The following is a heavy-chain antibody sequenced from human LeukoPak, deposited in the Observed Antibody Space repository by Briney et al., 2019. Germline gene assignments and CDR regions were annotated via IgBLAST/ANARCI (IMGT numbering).Heavy chain of an antibody. V-gene: IGHV4-39*01. CDR2: IYYSGNT. J-gene: IGHJ4*02. D-gene: IGHD3-22*01. Sequence: SETLSLTCTVSGVSISNSGYFWGWIRQPPGKGLEWLGSIYYSGNTYYNPSFKSRVTVSVDTSKNQFSLKLTSVTAADTAVYYCARVRTGGYDSSGYYEPLDYWGQGTLVTVSS. CDR3: ARVRTGGYDSSGYYEPLDY. CDR1: GVSISNSGYF.